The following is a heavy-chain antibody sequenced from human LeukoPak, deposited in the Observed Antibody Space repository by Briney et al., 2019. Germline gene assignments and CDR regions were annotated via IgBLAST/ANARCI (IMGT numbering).Heavy chain of an antibody. CDR1: GFTFSRYW. CDR2: INSDGRST. J-gene: IGHJ4*02. Sequence: GGSLRLSCAASGFTFSRYWMHWVRQAPGKGLVCVSRINSDGRSTNYADSVKGRFTISRDNAKNTLYLQMNSLRAEDTAVYYCARDPDSSGWSSIEYWGQGTLVTVSS. V-gene: IGHV3-74*01. D-gene: IGHD6-19*01. CDR3: ARDPDSSGWSSIEY.